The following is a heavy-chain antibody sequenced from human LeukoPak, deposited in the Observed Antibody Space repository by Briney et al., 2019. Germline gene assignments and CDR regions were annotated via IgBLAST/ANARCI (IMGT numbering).Heavy chain of an antibody. V-gene: IGHV3-74*01. CDR2: INEDGSRT. CDR1: GFTFSSYW. Sequence: GGSLRLSCAASGFTFSSYWMYWVRQVPGKGLVWVSRINEDGSRTSYADSVKGRFTISRDNAKNTLYLQMNSLRAEDTAVYYCTKDLTGKYDYWGQGTLVTVSS. J-gene: IGHJ4*02. D-gene: IGHD1-20*01. CDR3: TKDLTGKYDY.